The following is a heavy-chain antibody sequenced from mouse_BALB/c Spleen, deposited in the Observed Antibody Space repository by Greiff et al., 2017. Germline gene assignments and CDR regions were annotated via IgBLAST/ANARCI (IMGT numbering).Heavy chain of an antibody. Sequence: EVQLQQSGAELVRSGASVKLSCTASGFNITDYYMHWVKQRPEQGLEWIGWIDPENGDTEYAPKFQGKATKTADTSSNTAYLQLSSLTSEDTAVYNCNEDYGNYEAMDYWGQGTSVTVSS. CDR3: NEDYGNYEAMDY. CDR2: IDPENGDT. CDR1: GFNITDYY. V-gene: IGHV14-4*02. D-gene: IGHD2-1*01. J-gene: IGHJ4*01.